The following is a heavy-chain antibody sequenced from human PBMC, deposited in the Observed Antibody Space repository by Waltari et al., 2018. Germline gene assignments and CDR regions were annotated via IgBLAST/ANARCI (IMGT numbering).Heavy chain of an antibody. V-gene: IGHV1-46*01. CDR3: AREGRFNAFDI. J-gene: IGHJ3*02. CDR2: INPNVGGT. Sequence: QVQLVQSGAEVKTPGASVKVSCKASGYTFTNYVMHWVRQAPGQGLEWMGIINPNVGGTNYAQKFQGRLTMTRDRSTSTVYMELSSLRSEDTAVYYCAREGRFNAFDIWGQGTLVTVSS. CDR1: GYTFTNYV.